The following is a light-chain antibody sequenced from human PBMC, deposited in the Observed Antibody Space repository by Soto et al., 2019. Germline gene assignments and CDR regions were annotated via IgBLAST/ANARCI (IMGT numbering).Light chain of an antibody. CDR2: GAS. CDR3: QQYDSSPWT. CDR1: QSVSSSF. V-gene: IGKV3-20*01. Sequence: EIVLTQSPGTLSLSPGERATLSCRASQSVSSSFLAWYQQKPGQAPRPLIYGASSRATVIPDRFSGSGSGTDFTLTISRLEPEDFAVYYCQQYDSSPWTFGQGTKVDIK. J-gene: IGKJ1*01.